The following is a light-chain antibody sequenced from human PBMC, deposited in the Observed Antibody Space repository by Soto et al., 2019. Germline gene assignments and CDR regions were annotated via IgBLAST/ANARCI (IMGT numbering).Light chain of an antibody. J-gene: IGKJ1*01. Sequence: EIQMTQSPSSLSASLGERVSVTCRASQSISTFLNWYQQRPGEAPKLLIYAASSRQSGVPSRFSGSGSGADFTLTIGSLQPYDFATYYRQQSYTTPRTFGQGTKVEVK. V-gene: IGKV1-39*01. CDR2: AAS. CDR1: QSISTF. CDR3: QQSYTTPRT.